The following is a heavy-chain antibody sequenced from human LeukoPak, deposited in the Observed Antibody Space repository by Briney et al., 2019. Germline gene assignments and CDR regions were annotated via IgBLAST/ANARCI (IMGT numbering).Heavy chain of an antibody. Sequence: SETLSLTCTVSGGSISSYYWSWIRQPPGKGLEWIGYIYYSGSTNYNPSLKSRVTISVDTSKNQFSLKLSSVTAADTAVYYCARSVEGYCRGGSCYYYSYYMDVWGKGTTVTVSS. V-gene: IGHV4-59*01. J-gene: IGHJ6*03. CDR3: ARSVEGYCRGGSCYYYSYYMDV. CDR2: IYYSGST. CDR1: GGSISSYY. D-gene: IGHD2-15*01.